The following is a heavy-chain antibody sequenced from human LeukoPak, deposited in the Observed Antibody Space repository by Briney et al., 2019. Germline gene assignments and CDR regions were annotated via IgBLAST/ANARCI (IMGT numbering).Heavy chain of an antibody. D-gene: IGHD5-24*01. J-gene: IGHJ4*02. V-gene: IGHV5-51*01. CDR1: GYIFTNYW. Sequence: GESLKISCKGSGYIFTNYWIGWVRQMPGEGLEWMGVIYPGDSDTRYSPSFQGQVTISADRSISTAYLHWSSLKASDAAMYYCARSQGGSNYDYWGQGTLVTVSS. CDR3: ARSQGGSNYDY. CDR2: IYPGDSDT.